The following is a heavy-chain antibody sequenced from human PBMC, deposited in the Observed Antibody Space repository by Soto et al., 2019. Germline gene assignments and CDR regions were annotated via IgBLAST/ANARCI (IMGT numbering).Heavy chain of an antibody. V-gene: IGHV3-9*01. J-gene: IGHJ4*02. CDR3: AKVGSGDTAMGYYGSGSYGSGYFDY. D-gene: IGHD3-10*01. CDR2: ISWNSGSI. CDR1: GFTFDDYA. Sequence: GGSLRLSCAASGFTFDDYAMHWVRQAPGKGLEWVSGISWNSGSIGYADSVKGRITISRDNAKNSLYLQMNSLRAEDTALYYCAKVGSGDTAMGYYGSGSYGSGYFDYWGQGTLVTVSS.